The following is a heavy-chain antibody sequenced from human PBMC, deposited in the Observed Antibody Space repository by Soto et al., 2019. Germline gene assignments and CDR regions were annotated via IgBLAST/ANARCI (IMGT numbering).Heavy chain of an antibody. CDR2: IHYSGYT. V-gene: IGHV4-39*07. Sequence: SETLSLTCTVSGGSISSSSYYWGWIRQPPGKGLEWIGSIHYSGYTYYNPSLKSRVTISVDTSKNQFSLKLSSVTAEDTALYYCAKGAWLDYWGQGTLVTVSS. CDR1: GGSISSSSYY. D-gene: IGHD5-12*01. J-gene: IGHJ4*02. CDR3: AKGAWLDY.